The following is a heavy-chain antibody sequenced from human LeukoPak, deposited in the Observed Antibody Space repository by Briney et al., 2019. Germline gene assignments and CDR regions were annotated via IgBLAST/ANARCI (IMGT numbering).Heavy chain of an antibody. D-gene: IGHD3-22*01. V-gene: IGHV3-23*01. Sequence: GGSLRLSCAASGFTFSSYAMSWVRQAPGKGLEWVSAISGSGGSTYYADPVKGRFTISRDNSKNTLYLQMNSPRAEATAVYYCAKLGYYYDSSGLAEFDYWGQGTLVTVSS. CDR1: GFTFSSYA. CDR2: ISGSGGST. J-gene: IGHJ4*02. CDR3: AKLGYYYDSSGLAEFDY.